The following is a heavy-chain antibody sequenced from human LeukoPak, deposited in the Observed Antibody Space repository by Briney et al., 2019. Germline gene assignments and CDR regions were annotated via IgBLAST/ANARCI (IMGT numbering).Heavy chain of an antibody. Sequence: GGSLRLSCAASGFPFSSYGMHWVRQAPGKGLEWVAFIPYDGSDKFYADSVKGRFTISRDNSRNTLYLRMDSLRAEGTAVYFCVRETTVTTADAFDIWGQGTMVTVSS. D-gene: IGHD4-17*01. CDR1: GFPFSSYG. CDR3: VRETTVTTADAFDI. V-gene: IGHV3-30*02. J-gene: IGHJ3*02. CDR2: IPYDGSDK.